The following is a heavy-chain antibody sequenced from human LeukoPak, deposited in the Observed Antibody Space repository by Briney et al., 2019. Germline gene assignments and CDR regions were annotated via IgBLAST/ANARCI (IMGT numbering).Heavy chain of an antibody. CDR3: ARDTRRADGYSDF. CDR2: INPNSGGT. Sequence: ASVKVSCKASGYTFTDYYMHWVRQATGQGLEWMGWINPNSGGTNSAQKFQDRVTMTRDTSITTAYMELSRLTSDDTAVYYCARDTRRADGYSDFWGQGTLVTVSS. J-gene: IGHJ4*02. D-gene: IGHD5-24*01. V-gene: IGHV1-2*02. CDR1: GYTFTDYY.